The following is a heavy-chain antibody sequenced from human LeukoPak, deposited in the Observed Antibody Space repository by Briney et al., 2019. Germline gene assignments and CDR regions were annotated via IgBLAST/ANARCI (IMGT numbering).Heavy chain of an antibody. Sequence: GGSLRLSCAASGFTFDDYAMHWVRQAPGKGLEWVSGISWNSGSIGYADSVKGRFTISRDNAKNSLYLQMNSLRAEDTAVYYCARAQKSWLLNYWGQGTLVTVSS. CDR1: GFTFDDYA. CDR2: ISWNSGSI. J-gene: IGHJ4*02. CDR3: ARAQKSWLLNY. D-gene: IGHD3-22*01. V-gene: IGHV3-9*01.